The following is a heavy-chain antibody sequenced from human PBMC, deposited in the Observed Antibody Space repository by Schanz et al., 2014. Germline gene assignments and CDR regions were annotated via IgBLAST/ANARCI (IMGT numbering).Heavy chain of an antibody. V-gene: IGHV3-72*01. J-gene: IGHJ4*02. CDR3: VRDTDYHFDY. D-gene: IGHD4-17*01. Sequence: EVQLVESGGGLVQPGGSLRLSCAASGFTFSDHYMEWVRQAPGKGLEWVGRSKNKAARYTTEYAASVRGRFTISRDDSKNSLYLQMTSLKTEETAVYYCVRDTDYHFDYWGQGTLVTVSS. CDR2: SKNKAARYTT. CDR1: GFTFSDHY.